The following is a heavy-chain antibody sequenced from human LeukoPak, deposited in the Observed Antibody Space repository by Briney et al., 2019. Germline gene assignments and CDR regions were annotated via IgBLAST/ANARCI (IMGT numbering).Heavy chain of an antibody. CDR3: ARINIAADGNPLAY. Sequence: SETLSLTCAVSGGSISSSNWWSWVRQPPGKGLEWIGEIYYSGSTNYNPSLKSRVTISVDKSKHQFSLKLRSVTAVDTAVYYCARINIAADGNPLAYWSQGSLVTASA. CDR2: IYYSGST. V-gene: IGHV4-4*02. D-gene: IGHD6-13*01. J-gene: IGHJ4*02. CDR1: GGSISSSNW.